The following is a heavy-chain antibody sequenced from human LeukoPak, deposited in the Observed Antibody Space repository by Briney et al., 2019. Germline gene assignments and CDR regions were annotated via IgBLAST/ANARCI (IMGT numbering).Heavy chain of an antibody. D-gene: IGHD2-21*01. V-gene: IGHV4-39*07. J-gene: IGHJ6*01. CDR1: GGSISSSSHH. CDR2: IYYSGNT. Sequence: SETLSLTCTVSGGSISSSSHHWGWIRQPPGKGLEWIGSIYYSGNTYYNPSLKSRVTISVDTSKNQFSLKLSSVTAADTAVYFCATTDKNRYYINVWGPGTTVIVSS. CDR3: ATTDKNRYYINV.